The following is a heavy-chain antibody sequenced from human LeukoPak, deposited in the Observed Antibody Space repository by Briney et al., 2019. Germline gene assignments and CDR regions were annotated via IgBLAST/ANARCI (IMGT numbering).Heavy chain of an antibody. CDR2: IYYSGST. CDR1: GGSFSGYY. Sequence: SETLSLTCAVYGGSFSGYYWSWIRQHPGKGLEWIGYIYYSGSTYYNPSLKSRVTISVDTSKNQFSLKLSSVTAADTAVYYCASGISQWLVPYWGQGTLVTVSS. CDR3: ASGISQWLVPY. V-gene: IGHV4-31*11. D-gene: IGHD6-19*01. J-gene: IGHJ4*02.